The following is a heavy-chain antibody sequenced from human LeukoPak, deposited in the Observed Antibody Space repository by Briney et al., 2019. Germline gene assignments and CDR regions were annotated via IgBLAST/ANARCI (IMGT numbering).Heavy chain of an antibody. D-gene: IGHD3-16*02. CDR3: ARVKDRVWFDP. Sequence: PSETLSLTCTVSGGSISSYYWSWIRQPPGKGLEWIGYIYYSGSTYYNPSLKSRVTISVDTSKNQFSLKLSSVTAADTAVYYCARVKDRVWFDPWGQGTLVTVSS. V-gene: IGHV4-59*12. CDR1: GGSISSYY. J-gene: IGHJ5*02. CDR2: IYYSGST.